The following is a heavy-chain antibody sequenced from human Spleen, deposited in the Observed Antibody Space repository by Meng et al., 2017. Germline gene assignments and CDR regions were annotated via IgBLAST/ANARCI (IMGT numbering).Heavy chain of an antibody. CDR1: GGSFSGYS. D-gene: IGHD5-12*01. J-gene: IGHJ4*02. Sequence: QVHLQHGGAGLLKPSGTLPLSCAVYGGSFSGYSWSWIRQPPGKGLEWIGEIDDTGSTSYNPSLKSRVTISVDTSKNQVSLKLSSVTAADTAVYYCARDVDIVTVRGYYFDYWGQGTLVTVSS. CDR2: IDDTGST. V-gene: IGHV4-34*01. CDR3: ARDVDIVTVRGYYFDY.